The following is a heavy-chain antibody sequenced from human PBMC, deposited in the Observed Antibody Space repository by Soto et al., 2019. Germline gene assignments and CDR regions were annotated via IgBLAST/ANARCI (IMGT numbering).Heavy chain of an antibody. CDR2: VNPNTGLT. CDR3: TTLRLDP. D-gene: IGHD6-25*01. CDR1: GYTFTAFY. V-gene: IGHV1-2*02. Sequence: GASVKVSCKASGYTFTAFYMNWVRQAPGQGLEWMGWVNPNTGLTKYAQKFRDRVTVTRDMSINTAYMELSGLTSDDTAVYYCTTLRLDPWGQGTLVTVSS. J-gene: IGHJ5*02.